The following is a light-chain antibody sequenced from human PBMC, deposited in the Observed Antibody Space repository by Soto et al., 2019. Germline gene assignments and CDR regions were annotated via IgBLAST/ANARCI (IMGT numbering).Light chain of an antibody. V-gene: IGKV3-11*01. J-gene: IGKJ5*01. Sequence: EIVLTQSPATLSLSPGERATLSCSASESVSSYVAWYQRKPGQAPRLLIYDASSRATGIPARFSGSGSGTDFTLTISSLEPEDFAVYYCQQRSNWPPLTFGQGTRLENK. CDR1: ESVSSY. CDR3: QQRSNWPPLT. CDR2: DAS.